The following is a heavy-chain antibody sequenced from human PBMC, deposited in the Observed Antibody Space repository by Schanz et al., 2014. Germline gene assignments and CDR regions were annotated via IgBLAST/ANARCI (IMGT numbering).Heavy chain of an antibody. CDR3: AKYRGYYRVSGSYRELEY. J-gene: IGHJ4*02. Sequence: EVQLVASGGGLVQPGGSLRLSCAASGFAVDNYYMSCVRQAPGKGLEWVSAISGSGGSTYYADSVKGRFTISRDNSKNTLYPQMNSLRPEDTAVYYCAKYRGYYRVSGSYRELEYWGQGTLVTVSS. D-gene: IGHD3-10*01. V-gene: IGHV3-23*04. CDR2: ISGSGGST. CDR1: GFAVDNYY.